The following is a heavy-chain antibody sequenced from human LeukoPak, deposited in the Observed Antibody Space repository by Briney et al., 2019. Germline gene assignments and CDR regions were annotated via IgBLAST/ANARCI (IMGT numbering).Heavy chain of an antibody. CDR3: ARARSDVLTGYLIDN. CDR1: GGSISSSSYY. V-gene: IGHV4-61*05. D-gene: IGHD3-9*01. J-gene: IGHJ4*02. CDR2: IYYSGSI. Sequence: SETLSLTCTVSGGSISSSSYYWGWIRQPPGKGLEYIGYIYYSGSINYNPSLKSRVTISLDTSRNQFSLKLISATAADTAVYYCARARSDVLTGYLIDNWGQGTLVTVSS.